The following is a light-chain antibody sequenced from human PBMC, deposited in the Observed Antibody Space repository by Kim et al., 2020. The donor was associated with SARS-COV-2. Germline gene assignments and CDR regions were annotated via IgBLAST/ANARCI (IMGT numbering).Light chain of an antibody. Sequence: SVSPGQTASITCAGDKLGDKYACWYQQKPGQSPVLVIYQDSKRPSGIPERFSGSNSGNTATLTIRGTQAMDEADYYCQAWDSSIWVFGGGTQRTVL. J-gene: IGLJ3*02. CDR2: QDS. CDR3: QAWDSSIWV. CDR1: KLGDKY. V-gene: IGLV3-1*01.